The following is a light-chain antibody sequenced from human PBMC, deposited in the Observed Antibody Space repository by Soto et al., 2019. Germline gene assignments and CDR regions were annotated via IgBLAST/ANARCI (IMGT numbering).Light chain of an antibody. J-gene: IGKJ5*01. CDR1: QSISSY. Sequence: DIQMTQSPSSLSASVGDRVTITCRASQSISSYLHWYQQKPGKAPKLLIYAASNLQSGVPSRFSASGSGTDFTLTISSLQPEDSATYYCQQSYGTPMTFGQGTRLEIK. CDR2: AAS. V-gene: IGKV1-39*01. CDR3: QQSYGTPMT.